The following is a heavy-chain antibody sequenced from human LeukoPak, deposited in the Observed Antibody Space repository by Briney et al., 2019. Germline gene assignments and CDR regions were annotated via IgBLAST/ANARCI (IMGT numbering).Heavy chain of an antibody. CDR1: GGSFSGYY. Sequence: PSETLSLTCAVYGGSFSGYYWSWIRQPPGEGLEWIGEINHSGSTNYNPSLKSRVTISVDTSKNQFSLKLSSVTAADTAVYYCARTLVGVVRGVTPRPSYYFDYWGQGTLVTVSS. J-gene: IGHJ4*02. CDR2: INHSGST. CDR3: ARTLVGVVRGVTPRPSYYFDY. V-gene: IGHV4-34*01. D-gene: IGHD3-10*01.